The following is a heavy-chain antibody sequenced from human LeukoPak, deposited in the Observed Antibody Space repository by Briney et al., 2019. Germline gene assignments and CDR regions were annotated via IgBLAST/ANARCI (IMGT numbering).Heavy chain of an antibody. CDR1: GFTFSNYA. Sequence: GGSLRLSCAASGFTFSNYAMIWVRQAPGKGLEWVSAIKSSSGAGTYYADSVKGRFTISRDNSKNTLYLQMGSLRVEDMAVYYCARYSSGSCYDYWGQGTLVTVSS. V-gene: IGHV3-23*01. D-gene: IGHD6-13*01. CDR3: ARYSSGSCYDY. J-gene: IGHJ4*02. CDR2: IKSSSGAGT.